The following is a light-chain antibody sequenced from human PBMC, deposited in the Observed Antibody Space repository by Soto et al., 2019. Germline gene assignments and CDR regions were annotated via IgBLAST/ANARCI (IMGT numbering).Light chain of an antibody. V-gene: IGKV3-15*01. CDR3: QQYNDWPPYT. CDR1: QSVSSN. Sequence: EMVMTQSPATLSVSPGERATLSCRASQSVSSNLAWYQQKPGQAPRLLIYDASTRATGIPARFSGSGSGTELTLTISSLQSEDFAVYYCQQYNDWPPYTFGQGTKLEIK. J-gene: IGKJ2*01. CDR2: DAS.